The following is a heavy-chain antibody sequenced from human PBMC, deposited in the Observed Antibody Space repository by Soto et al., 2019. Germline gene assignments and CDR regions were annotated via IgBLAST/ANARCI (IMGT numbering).Heavy chain of an antibody. D-gene: IGHD3-3*01. Sequence: GASVKVSCKASGGTFSSYAISWVRQAPGQGLDWMGGIIPIFGTANYAQKFQGRVTITADESTSTAYMELSSLKSEDTAVYYCARVLRFLEWLYWPSYGMDVWGQGTTVTVSS. V-gene: IGHV1-69*13. CDR3: ARVLRFLEWLYWPSYGMDV. CDR1: GGTFSSYA. CDR2: IIPIFGTA. J-gene: IGHJ6*02.